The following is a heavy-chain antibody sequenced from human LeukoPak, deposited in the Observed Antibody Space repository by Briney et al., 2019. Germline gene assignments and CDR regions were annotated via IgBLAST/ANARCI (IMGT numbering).Heavy chain of an antibody. V-gene: IGHV1-8*01. Sequence: ASVKVSCKASGYTFTSYDINWVRQATGQGLEWMGWMNPNSGNTGYAQKFQGRVTMTRNTSISTAYMELSSLRSEDTAVYYCATETSLGYCSGGSCYSYWFDPWGQGTLVTVSS. J-gene: IGHJ5*02. D-gene: IGHD2-15*01. CDR3: ATETSLGYCSGGSCYSYWFDP. CDR1: GYTFTSYD. CDR2: MNPNSGNT.